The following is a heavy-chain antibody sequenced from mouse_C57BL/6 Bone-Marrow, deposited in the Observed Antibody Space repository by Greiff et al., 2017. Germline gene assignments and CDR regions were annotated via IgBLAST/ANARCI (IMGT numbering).Heavy chain of an antibody. Sequence: VQLQQPGTELVKPGASVKLSCKASGYTFTSYWMHWVKQRPGQGLEWIGNLNPSNGGTKYNEKFKSKATLTVDKSSSTAYMQLISLTSEDSAVYYCARSGNGGPFAYVGQGTLVTVSA. J-gene: IGHJ3*01. CDR1: GYTFTSYW. D-gene: IGHD3-1*01. CDR3: ARSGNGGPFAY. CDR2: LNPSNGGT. V-gene: IGHV1-53*01.